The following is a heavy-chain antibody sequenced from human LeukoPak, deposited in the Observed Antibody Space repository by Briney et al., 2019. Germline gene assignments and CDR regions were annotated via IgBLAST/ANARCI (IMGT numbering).Heavy chain of an antibody. J-gene: IGHJ5*02. CDR3: ARGKIATRRGENWFDP. V-gene: IGHV1-2*02. CDR2: INSDSGGT. D-gene: IGHD6-6*01. CDR1: GHTFTGDF. Sequence: ASVKVSCKASGHTFTGDFIHWVRQAPGQGLEWMGWINSDSGGTNYARKFQGRVTMTRDTSISTAYMELSSLRSDDTAVFYCARGKIATRRGENWFDPWGQGTLVTVSS.